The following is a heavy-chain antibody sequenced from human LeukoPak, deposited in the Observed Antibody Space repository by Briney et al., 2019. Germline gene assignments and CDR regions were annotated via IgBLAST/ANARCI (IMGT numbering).Heavy chain of an antibody. V-gene: IGHV5-51*01. CDR3: ARRIAVAGTWDY. CDR2: IYPGDSET. J-gene: IGHJ4*02. CDR1: GYSFTSYW. D-gene: IGHD6-19*01. Sequence: HGESLKTSCKGSGYSFTSYWIGWVRQMPGKGLEWMGIIYPGDSETTYSPSFQGLVTISADKSISTAYLQWSSLKASDTAMYYCARRIAVAGTWDYWGQGTLVTVSS.